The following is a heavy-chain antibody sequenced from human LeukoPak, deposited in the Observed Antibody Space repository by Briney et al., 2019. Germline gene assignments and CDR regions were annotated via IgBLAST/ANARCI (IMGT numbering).Heavy chain of an antibody. V-gene: IGHV4-34*01. CDR1: GGSFSGYY. CDR3: ASAKRLTAMLNYYYYYMDV. D-gene: IGHD5-18*01. J-gene: IGHJ6*03. Sequence: PSETLSHTCAVYGGSFSGYYWSWIRQPPGKGLEWIGEINHSGSANYNPSLKSRVTISVDTSKNQFSLKLSSVTAADTAVYYCASAKRLTAMLNYYYYYMDVWGKGTTVTISS. CDR2: INHSGSA.